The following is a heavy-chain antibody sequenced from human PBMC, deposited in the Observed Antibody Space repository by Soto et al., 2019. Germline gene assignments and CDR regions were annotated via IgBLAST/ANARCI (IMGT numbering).Heavy chain of an antibody. CDR2: INHSGST. V-gene: IGHV4-34*01. CDR3: ATQNRSNWFDP. Sequence: QVQLQQWGAGLLKPSETLSLTCAVYGGSFSGYYWSWIRQPPGKGLEWIGEINHSGSTNYNPSLKSRVTISVDTSKNQFSLKLSSVTAADTAVYYCATQNRSNWFDPWGQGTLVTVSS. CDR1: GGSFSGYY. J-gene: IGHJ5*02. D-gene: IGHD3-10*01.